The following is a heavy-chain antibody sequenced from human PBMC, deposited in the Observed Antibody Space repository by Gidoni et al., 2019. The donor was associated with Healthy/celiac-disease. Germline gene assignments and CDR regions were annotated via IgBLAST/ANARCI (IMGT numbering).Heavy chain of an antibody. CDR1: GFTFSSYA. CDR2: ISGSGGST. D-gene: IGHD3-16*02. V-gene: IGHV3-23*01. J-gene: IGHJ3*02. CDR3: AKAAPMITFGGVIVMGAFDI. Sequence: EVQLLESGGGLVQPGGSLRLSCAASGFTFSSYAMSWVRQAPGKGLEWVSAISGSGGSTYYADSVKGRFTISRDNSKNTLYLQMNSLRAEDTAVYYCAKAAPMITFGGVIVMGAFDIWGQGTMVTVSS.